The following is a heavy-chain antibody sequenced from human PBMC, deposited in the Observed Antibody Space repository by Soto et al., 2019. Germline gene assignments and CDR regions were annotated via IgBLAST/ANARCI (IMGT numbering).Heavy chain of an antibody. J-gene: IGHJ4*02. CDR3: ARYYCTSTTCYYFDY. CDR1: GGYISGYY. D-gene: IGHD2-2*01. V-gene: IGHV4-59*01. CDR2: IYYSGSS. Sequence: QVQLQESGPGLVKPSETLSLTCTVSGGYISGYYWSWIRQPPGKGLEWIGYIYYSGSSNYNPSLKSRFTISGDTSKNHFSLKLNSVTAADTAVYYCARYYCTSTTCYYFDYWGQGTLVTVSS.